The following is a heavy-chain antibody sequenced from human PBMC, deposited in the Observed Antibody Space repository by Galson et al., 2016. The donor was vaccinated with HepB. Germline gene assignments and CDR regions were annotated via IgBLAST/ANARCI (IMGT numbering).Heavy chain of an antibody. CDR1: GFTFRNYG. CDR3: AKAMAAARTNWSDP. J-gene: IGHJ5*02. V-gene: IGHV3-30*18. D-gene: IGHD6-13*01. CDR2: ISHDGSLE. Sequence: SLRLSCAASGFTFRNYGMHWVRQAPGQGLEWVAIISHDGSLEFYADSVKGRFTISRDNSKNTLYMQMNSLRPEDTAIYFCAKAMAAARTNWSDPWGQGVLVTVSS.